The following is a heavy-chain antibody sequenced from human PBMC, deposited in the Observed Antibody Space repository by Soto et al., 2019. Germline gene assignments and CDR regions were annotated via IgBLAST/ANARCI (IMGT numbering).Heavy chain of an antibody. CDR3: ARQLPYGVNIYSGMDV. V-gene: IGHV5-51*01. Sequence: ESLKISCKGSGYSFTRYWVGWVRQMPGKGLEWMGIIYPGDSDIRYSPSFQGQVTISADKSISTAYLQWNGLKASDTAIYYCARQLPYGVNIYSGMDVWCQRTKITVPS. J-gene: IGHJ6*02. CDR2: IYPGDSDI. CDR1: GYSFTRYW. D-gene: IGHD4-17*01.